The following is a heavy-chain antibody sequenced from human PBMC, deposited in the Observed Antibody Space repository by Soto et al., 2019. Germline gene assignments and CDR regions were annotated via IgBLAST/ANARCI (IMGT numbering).Heavy chain of an antibody. CDR1: GFTFSSYW. CDR2: IKQDGSEK. Sequence: GGSLRLSCAASGFTFSSYWMSWVRQAPGKGLEWVANIKQDGSEKYYVDSVKGRFTISRDNAKNSLYLQMNSLRAEDTAVYYCARDKGVGRLWFGVGDYGVDAWGQGTTVTVSS. D-gene: IGHD3-10*01. J-gene: IGHJ6*02. V-gene: IGHV3-7*01. CDR3: ARDKGVGRLWFGVGDYGVDA.